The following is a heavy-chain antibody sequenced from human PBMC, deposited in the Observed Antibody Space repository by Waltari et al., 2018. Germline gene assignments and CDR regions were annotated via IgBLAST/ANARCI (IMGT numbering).Heavy chain of an antibody. Sequence: EVQLVESGGGLVQPGRSLRLSCAASGFTFDDYAMHWVRQAPGKGLEWVSGISWNSGSIGYADSVKGRFTISRDNAKNSLYLQMNSLRAEDTALYYCAKAPTLSYSSSWGAGVAWFDYWGQGTLVTVSS. J-gene: IGHJ4*02. CDR1: GFTFDDYA. CDR3: AKAPTLSYSSSWGAGVAWFDY. CDR2: ISWNSGSI. V-gene: IGHV3-9*01. D-gene: IGHD6-13*01.